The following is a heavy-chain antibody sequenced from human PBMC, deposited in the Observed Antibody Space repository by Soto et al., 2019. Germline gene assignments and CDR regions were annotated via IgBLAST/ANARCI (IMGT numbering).Heavy chain of an antibody. V-gene: IGHV3-30*18. CDR3: AKPSFEYSSFRSTDPGAVPTDX. D-gene: IGHD6-6*01. Sequence: PGGSLRLSCAASGFTFSRYGMHWVRQAPGKGLEWVAVISYDGSNKYYADSVKGRFNISRDNSKNTLYLQMNSLRAEDTAVYYCAKPSFEYSSFRSTDPGAVPTDXWGQGTLVTVSS. J-gene: IGHJ4*02. CDR2: ISYDGSNK. CDR1: GFTFSRYG.